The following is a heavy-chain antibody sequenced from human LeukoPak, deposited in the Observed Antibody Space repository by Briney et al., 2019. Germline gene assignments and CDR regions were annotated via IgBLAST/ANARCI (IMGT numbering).Heavy chain of an antibody. CDR2: IIPILGIA. J-gene: IGHJ4*02. CDR1: GYTFTSYA. V-gene: IGHV1-69*04. D-gene: IGHD6-13*01. Sequence: SVKVSCKASGYTFTSYAISWGRQAPGQGLEWMGRIIPILGIANYAQKFQGRVTITADKSTSTAYMELSSLRSEDTAVYYCARQGGIAAAETDYWGQGTLVTVSS. CDR3: ARQGGIAAAETDY.